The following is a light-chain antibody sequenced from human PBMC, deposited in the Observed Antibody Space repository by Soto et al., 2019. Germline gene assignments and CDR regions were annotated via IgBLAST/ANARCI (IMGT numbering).Light chain of an antibody. Sequence: EIVLTQSPATLSLSPGARAPLSCRARQSIRTYLAWYQQHPGQAPRLLMYDASTRATDIPARFSGSGSGTDFTITINSLAPEDFAVYYCQQRSSWWTFGQGTKVDIK. CDR3: QQRSSWWT. CDR2: DAS. V-gene: IGKV3-11*01. CDR1: QSIRTY. J-gene: IGKJ1*01.